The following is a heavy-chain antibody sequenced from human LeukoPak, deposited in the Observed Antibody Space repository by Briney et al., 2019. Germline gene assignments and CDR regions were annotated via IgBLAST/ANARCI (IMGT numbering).Heavy chain of an antibody. CDR3: ARHGPRISLSGDWFDP. CDR2: IYTSGST. CDR1: GGSISSGSYY. J-gene: IGHJ5*02. Sequence: SQTLSLTCTVSGGSISSGSYYWSWIRQPAGKGLEWIGRIYTSGSTNYNPSLKSRVTISVDTSKNQFSLKLSSVTAADTAVYYCARHGPRISLSGDWFDPWGQGTLVTVSS. V-gene: IGHV4-61*02. D-gene: IGHD2-15*01.